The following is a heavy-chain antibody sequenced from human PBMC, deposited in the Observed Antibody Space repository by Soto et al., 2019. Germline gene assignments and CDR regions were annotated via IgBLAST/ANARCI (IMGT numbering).Heavy chain of an antibody. D-gene: IGHD3-22*01. J-gene: IGHJ2*01. CDR1: GFTFSSYG. V-gene: IGHV3-33*01. CDR3: ARAGYYDRSGYYGWYFDL. Sequence: ESGGVVVQPGRSLRLSCAASGFTFSSYGLHWVRQAPGKGLEWVAVIWYDGSNKYYADSVKGRFTISRDNSKNTLYLQMNSLRAEDMAVYYCARAGYYDRSGYYGWYFDLWGRGTLVTVSS. CDR2: IWYDGSNK.